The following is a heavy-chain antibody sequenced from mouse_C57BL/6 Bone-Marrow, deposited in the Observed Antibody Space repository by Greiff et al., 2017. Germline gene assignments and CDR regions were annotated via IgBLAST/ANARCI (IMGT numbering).Heavy chain of an antibody. V-gene: IGHV1-59*01. Sequence: VQLQQPGAELVRPGTSVKLSCKASGYTFTSYWMHWVKQRPGQGLEWIGVIDPSDSYTNYNQKFKGKATLTVDTSSSTAYMQLSSLTSEDSAVYYCARPHLAMMVRYAMDYWGQGTSVTVSS. CDR3: ARPHLAMMVRYAMDY. CDR2: IDPSDSYT. CDR1: GYTFTSYW. D-gene: IGHD2-3*01. J-gene: IGHJ4*01.